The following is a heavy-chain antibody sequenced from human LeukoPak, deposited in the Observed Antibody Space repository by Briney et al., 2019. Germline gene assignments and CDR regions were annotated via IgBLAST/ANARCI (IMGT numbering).Heavy chain of an antibody. J-gene: IGHJ6*02. CDR3: ARATSLAVAGTGGSQYYYYYGMDV. V-gene: IGHV4-38-2*02. D-gene: IGHD6-19*01. CDR2: IYYSGST. CDR1: GYSISSGYY. Sequence: PSETLSLTCIVSGYSISSGYYWGWIRQPPGKGLEWIGYIYYSGSTYYNPSLKSRVTISVDTSKNQFSLKLSSVTAADTAVYYCARATSLAVAGTGGSQYYYYYGMDVWGQGTTVTVSS.